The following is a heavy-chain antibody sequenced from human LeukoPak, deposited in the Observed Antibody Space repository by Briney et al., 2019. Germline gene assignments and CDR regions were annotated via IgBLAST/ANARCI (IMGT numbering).Heavy chain of an antibody. CDR1: GGSFSNYY. CDR2: INDSGRI. Sequence: SETLSLTCAVYGGSFSNYYWSWLRQPPGKGLEWIGEINDSGRINYNPSLMRRVTVSVDTSKNQFSLRLTSVTATDTAVYYCARRWNYGRNYYIDVWGNGATVSVSS. D-gene: IGHD1-7*01. CDR3: ARRWNYGRNYYIDV. J-gene: IGHJ6*03. V-gene: IGHV4-34*01.